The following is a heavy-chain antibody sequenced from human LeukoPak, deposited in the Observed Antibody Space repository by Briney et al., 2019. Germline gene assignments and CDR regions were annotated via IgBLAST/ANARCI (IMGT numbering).Heavy chain of an antibody. V-gene: IGHV4-31*03. D-gene: IGHD3-22*01. CDR2: IYYSGST. J-gene: IGHJ3*02. CDR3: ARVSHYDRGYAFDI. CDR1: GGSVSSGSYY. Sequence: SETLSLTCTVSGGSVSSGSYYWSWIRQPPGKGLEWIGYIYYSGSTYYNPSLKSRVTISVDTSKNQFSLKLSSVTAADTAVYYCARVSHYDRGYAFDIWGQGTMVTVSS.